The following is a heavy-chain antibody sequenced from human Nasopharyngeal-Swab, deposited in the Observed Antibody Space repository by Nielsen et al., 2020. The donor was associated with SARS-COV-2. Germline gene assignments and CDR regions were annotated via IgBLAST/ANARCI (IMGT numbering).Heavy chain of an antibody. CDR1: GFTFSRYT. J-gene: IGHJ4*02. Sequence: GGSLRLSCAASGFTFSRYTMHWVRQAPGKGLEWVAVISYDGSNKYYADPVKGRFTISRDISKNTLYLQMNSLRAEDTAVFYCASTPLDSSGYYYAFHYWGRGTPVTVAS. V-gene: IGHV3-30-3*01. D-gene: IGHD3-22*01. CDR3: ASTPLDSSGYYYAFHY. CDR2: ISYDGSNK.